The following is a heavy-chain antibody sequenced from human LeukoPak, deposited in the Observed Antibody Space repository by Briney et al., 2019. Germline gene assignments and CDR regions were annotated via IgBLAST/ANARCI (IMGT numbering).Heavy chain of an antibody. CDR1: GGSISSSSYY. Sequence: SETLSLTCTVSGGSISSSSYYWGWIRQPPGKGLEWIGSIYYSGSTYYNPSLKSRVTISVDTSKNQFSLKLSSVTAPDTAVYYCARMGDYGWSVDYWGQGSLVTVSS. CDR2: IYYSGST. D-gene: IGHD4-17*01. V-gene: IGHV4-39*01. CDR3: ARMGDYGWSVDY. J-gene: IGHJ4*02.